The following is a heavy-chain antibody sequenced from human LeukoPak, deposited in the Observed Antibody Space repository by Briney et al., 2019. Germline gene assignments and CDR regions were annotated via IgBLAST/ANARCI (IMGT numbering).Heavy chain of an antibody. D-gene: IGHD1-14*01. CDR1: GYTFTNND. CDR2: MHPDTGDT. V-gene: IGHV1-8*01. Sequence: ASVKFSCTTSGYTFTNNDIHWVRQAPGQALEWMGWMHPDTGDTGYAQKFQGRVIMTRDTSISTAYMELSSLRPDDTAVYYCARHFGTADNLDYWGQGTLLIVSS. CDR3: ARHFGTADNLDY. J-gene: IGHJ4*02.